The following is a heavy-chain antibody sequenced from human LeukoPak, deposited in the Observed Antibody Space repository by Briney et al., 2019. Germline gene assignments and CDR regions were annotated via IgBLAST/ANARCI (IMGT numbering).Heavy chain of an antibody. J-gene: IGHJ4*02. CDR1: GFTFSSYE. CDR3: ARAQYYYDSSGIDY. CDR2: ISSGGSTI. Sequence: GGSLRLSCAASGFTFSSYEMNWVRQAPGKGLEWVSYISSGGSTIYYADSVKGRFTISRDNAKNSLYLQMNSLRAEDTAVYYCARAQYYYDSSGIDYWGQGTLVTVSS. D-gene: IGHD3-22*01. V-gene: IGHV3-48*03.